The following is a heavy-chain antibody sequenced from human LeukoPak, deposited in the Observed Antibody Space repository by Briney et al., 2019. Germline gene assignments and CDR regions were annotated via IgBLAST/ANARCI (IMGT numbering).Heavy chain of an antibody. D-gene: IGHD3-9*01. CDR3: AKDPHQGYGILTGYYFDY. CDR2: ISGSGGST. CDR1: GFTFSSYA. J-gene: IGHJ4*02. V-gene: IGHV3-23*01. Sequence: DPGGSLRLSCAASGFTFSSYAMSWVRQAPGKGLEWVSAISGSGGSTYYADSVKGRFTISRDNSKNTLYLQMNSLRAEDTAVYYCAKDPHQGYGILTGYYFDYWGQGTLVTVSS.